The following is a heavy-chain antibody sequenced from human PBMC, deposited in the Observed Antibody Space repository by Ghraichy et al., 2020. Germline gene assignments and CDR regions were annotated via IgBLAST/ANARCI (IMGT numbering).Heavy chain of an antibody. D-gene: IGHD3-22*01. CDR3: AFDSSGHYYRFDY. CDR1: GGTFSSYV. J-gene: IGHJ4*02. Sequence: SVKVSCKASGGTFSSYVISWVRQSPVQGLEWMGGIIPNFGTPNYAQKFQGRVTITADESTSTAYMELSSLRSEDTAVYYCAFDSSGHYYRFDYWGQGTLVTVSS. CDR2: IIPNFGTP. V-gene: IGHV1-69*13.